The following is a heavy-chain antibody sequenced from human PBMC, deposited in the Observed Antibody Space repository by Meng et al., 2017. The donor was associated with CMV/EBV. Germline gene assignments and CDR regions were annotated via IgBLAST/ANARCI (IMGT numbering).Heavy chain of an antibody. CDR2: INPNSGGT. J-gene: IGHJ4*02. CDR1: GYTFTGYY. V-gene: IGHV1-2*02. Sequence: ASVKVSCKASGYTFTGYYMHWVRQVPGQGLEWMGCINPNSGGTRYAQKFQGRVTMTRDMSINTGYMESSRLRLDDTAIYYCARAGVPGWGQGTLVTVSS. D-gene: IGHD2-8*01. CDR3: ARAGVPG.